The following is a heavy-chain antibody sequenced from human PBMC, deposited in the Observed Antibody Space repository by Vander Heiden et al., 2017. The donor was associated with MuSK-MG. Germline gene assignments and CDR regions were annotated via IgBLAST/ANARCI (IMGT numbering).Heavy chain of an antibody. Sequence: QVQLQESGPGLVKPSETLSLTCTVSSGSISNYYWSWIRQPPGKGLEWIAYIFYSGSTNYNPSLKSRVTISLDTSKNQFSLKLSSVTAADTAVYYCAGATRTKEFDYWGQGTLGTVSS. V-gene: IGHV4-59*01. D-gene: IGHD5-12*01. CDR3: AGATRTKEFDY. CDR1: SGSISNYY. CDR2: IFYSGST. J-gene: IGHJ4*02.